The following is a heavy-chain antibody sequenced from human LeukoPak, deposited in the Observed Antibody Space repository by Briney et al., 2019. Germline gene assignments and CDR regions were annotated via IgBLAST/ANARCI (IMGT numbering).Heavy chain of an antibody. V-gene: IGHV4-39*07. CDR2: IYYSGST. CDR3: ASSGAGGSGSYQFYYYYYMDV. J-gene: IGHJ6*03. D-gene: IGHD3-10*01. CDR1: GGSISSSSYY. Sequence: PSETLSLTCTVSGGSISSSSYYWGWIRQPPGKGLEWIGSIYYSGSTYYNPSLKSRVTISVDTSKNQFSLKLSSVTAADTAVYYCASSGAGGSGSYQFYYYYYMDVWGKGTTVTISS.